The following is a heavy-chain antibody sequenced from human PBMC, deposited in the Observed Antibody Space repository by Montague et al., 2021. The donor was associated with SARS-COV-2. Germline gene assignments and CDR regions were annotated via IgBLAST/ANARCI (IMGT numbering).Heavy chain of an antibody. CDR2: INQNGST. CDR1: AGSFSDYY. V-gene: IGHV4-34*01. Sequence: SETLSLTCAVYAGSFSDYYWSWIRQSPGKGLEWLGEINQNGSTNYNPSLESRLIVSVDTSKKQFSLNLTSVTAADTAVYYCARGPMYEVIGGVMVTLYYYAMAVWGQGTTVTVSS. D-gene: IGHD3-16*01. CDR3: ARGPMYEVIGGVMVTLYYYAMAV. J-gene: IGHJ6*02.